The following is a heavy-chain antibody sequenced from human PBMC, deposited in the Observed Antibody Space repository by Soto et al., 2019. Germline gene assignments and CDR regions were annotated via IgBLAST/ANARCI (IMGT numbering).Heavy chain of an antibody. V-gene: IGHV1-24*01. J-gene: IGHJ3*02. CDR1: GYTLTELS. D-gene: IGHD3-22*01. CDR3: ATKDYYDSSGYYYLGAFDI. Sequence: VASVKVSCKVSGYTLTELSMHWVRQAPGKGLEWMGGFDPEDGETIYAQKFQGRVTMTEDTSTDTAYMELSSLRSEDTAVYYCATKDYYDSSGYYYLGAFDIWGQGTMVTVSS. CDR2: FDPEDGET.